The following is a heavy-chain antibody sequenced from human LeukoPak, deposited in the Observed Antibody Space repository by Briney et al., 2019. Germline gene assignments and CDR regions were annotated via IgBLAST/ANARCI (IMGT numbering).Heavy chain of an antibody. Sequence: SVKVSCKASGGTFSSYAISWVRQAPGQGLEWMGGIIPIFGTANYAQKFQGRVTMTRDTSISTAYMELSRLRSDDTAVYYCARDAQYWGQGTLVTVSS. CDR1: GGTFSSYA. J-gene: IGHJ4*02. V-gene: IGHV1-69*05. CDR2: IIPIFGTA. CDR3: ARDAQY.